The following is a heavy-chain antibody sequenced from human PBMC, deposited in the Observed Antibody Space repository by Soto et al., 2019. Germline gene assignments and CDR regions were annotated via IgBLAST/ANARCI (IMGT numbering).Heavy chain of an antibody. D-gene: IGHD3-22*01. Sequence: GGSLRLSCAASGFTFSSYAMSWVRQAPGKGLEWVSAISGSGGSTYYADSVKGRFTISRDNSKNTLYLQMNSLRAEDTAVYYCAKDLFSDSYYYMDVWGKGTTVTVSS. J-gene: IGHJ6*03. CDR1: GFTFSSYA. V-gene: IGHV3-23*01. CDR2: ISGSGGST. CDR3: AKDLFSDSYYYMDV.